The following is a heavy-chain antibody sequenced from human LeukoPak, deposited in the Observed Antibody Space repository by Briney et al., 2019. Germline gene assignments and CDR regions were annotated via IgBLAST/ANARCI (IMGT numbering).Heavy chain of an antibody. V-gene: IGHV1-69*05. CDR3: ARDRGRGYSYGYDLDY. D-gene: IGHD5-18*01. J-gene: IGHJ4*02. CDR2: IIPIFGTA. CDR1: GGTFSSYA. Sequence: SVKVSCKASGGTFSSYAISWVRQAPGQGLEWMGRIIPIFGTANYAQKFQGRVTITTDESMSTAYMELSSLRSEDTAVYYCARDRGRGYSYGYDLDYWGQGTLVTVSS.